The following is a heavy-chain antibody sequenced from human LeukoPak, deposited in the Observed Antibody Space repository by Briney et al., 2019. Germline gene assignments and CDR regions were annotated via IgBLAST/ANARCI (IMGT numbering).Heavy chain of an antibody. V-gene: IGHV3-53*01. D-gene: IGHD3-3*01. Sequence: GSLRLSCAASGFTVSSNCMSWVRQAPGKGLEWVTVIYSGGGTYFADSVKGRFTISRDNSKNTLYLQMNSLRAEDTAVYYCARGLEWLLFDYWGQGTLVTVSS. CDR2: IYSGGGT. CDR1: GFTVSSNC. CDR3: ARGLEWLLFDY. J-gene: IGHJ4*02.